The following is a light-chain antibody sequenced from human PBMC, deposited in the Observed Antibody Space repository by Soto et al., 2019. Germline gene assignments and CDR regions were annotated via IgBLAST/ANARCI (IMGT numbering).Light chain of an antibody. CDR1: SSDIGAYNF. Sequence: QSMLTQPPSASGSPGQSFSISCTGTSSDIGAYNFVSWYQQHPGKAPRLMIYGVSKRPSGVPDRFSGSKSGNTASLTVSGLQAEDEADYYCSSYAGSNSYVVFGGGTK. J-gene: IGLJ2*01. CDR2: GVS. V-gene: IGLV2-8*01. CDR3: SSYAGSNSYVV.